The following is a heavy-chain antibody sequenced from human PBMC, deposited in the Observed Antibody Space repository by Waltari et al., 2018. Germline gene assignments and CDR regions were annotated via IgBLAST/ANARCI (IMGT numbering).Heavy chain of an antibody. Sequence: QVQLVQSGAEVKEPGSSVKVSCKASGGPFSSYSISWVRQAHGQGLEWMGGIIPILGIANYAQKFQGRVTITADKSTSTAYMELSSLRSEDTAVYYCARSIGGVCYFDWGQGTLVTVSS. D-gene: IGHD2-8*02. CDR2: IIPILGIA. V-gene: IGHV1-69*10. J-gene: IGHJ4*02. CDR3: ARSIGGVCYFD. CDR1: GGPFSSYS.